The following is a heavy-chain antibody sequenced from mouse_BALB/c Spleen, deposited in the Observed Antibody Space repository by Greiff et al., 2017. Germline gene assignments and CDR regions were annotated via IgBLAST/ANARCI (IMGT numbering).Heavy chain of an antibody. D-gene: IGHD2-4*01. CDR1: GFNIKDYY. CDR3: ARVDYSAWFAY. Sequence: EVKLQESGAELVRPGALVKLSCKASGFNIKDYYMHWVKQRPEQGLEWIGWIDPENGNTIYDPKFQGKASITADTSSNTAYLQLSSLTSEDTAVYYCARVDYSAWFAYWGQGTLVTVSA. CDR2: IDPENGNT. J-gene: IGHJ3*01. V-gene: IGHV14-1*02.